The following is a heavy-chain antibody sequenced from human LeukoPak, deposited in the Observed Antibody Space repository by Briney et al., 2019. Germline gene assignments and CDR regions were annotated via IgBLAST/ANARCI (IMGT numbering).Heavy chain of an antibody. V-gene: IGHV3-30*18. CDR3: AKDLELATPYYYYYGMDV. J-gene: IGHJ6*02. CDR1: GFTFSSYG. Sequence: PGGSLRLSCAASGFTFSSYGMHWVRQAPGKGLGWVAVISYDGSNKYYADSVKGRFTISRDNSKNTLYLQMSSLRAEDTAVYYCAKDLELATPYYYYYGMDVWGQGTMVTVSS. CDR2: ISYDGSNK. D-gene: IGHD1-26*01.